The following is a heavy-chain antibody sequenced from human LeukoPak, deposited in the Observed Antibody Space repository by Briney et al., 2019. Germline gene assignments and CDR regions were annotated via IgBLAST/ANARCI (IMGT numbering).Heavy chain of an antibody. V-gene: IGHV1-8*01. J-gene: IGHJ4*02. CDR1: GYTFTSYD. CDR3: ARGRYDILTGYSALDY. Sequence: ASVKVSCKASGYTFTSYDINWVRQATGQGLEWMGWMNPNSGNTGYAQKFQGRVTMTRDTSISTAYMELSRLRSDDTAVYYCARGRYDILTGYSALDYWGQGTLVTVSS. D-gene: IGHD3-9*01. CDR2: MNPNSGNT.